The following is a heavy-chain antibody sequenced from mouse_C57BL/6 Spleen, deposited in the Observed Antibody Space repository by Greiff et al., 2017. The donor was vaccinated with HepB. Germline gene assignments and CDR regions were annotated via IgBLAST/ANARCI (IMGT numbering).Heavy chain of an antibody. Sequence: EVQLQESGAELVRPGASVKLSCTASGFNIKDDYMHWVKQRPEQGLEWIGWIDPENGDTEYASKFQGKATIPADTSSNTAYLQLSSLTSEDTAVYYCITAGTVVASRYFDVWGTGTTVTVSS. CDR1: GFNIKDDY. J-gene: IGHJ1*03. D-gene: IGHD1-1*01. CDR3: ITAGTVVASRYFDV. CDR2: IDPENGDT. V-gene: IGHV14-4*01.